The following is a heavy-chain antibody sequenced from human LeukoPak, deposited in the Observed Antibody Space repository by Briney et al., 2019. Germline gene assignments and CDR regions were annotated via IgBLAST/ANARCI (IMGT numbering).Heavy chain of an antibody. CDR2: IYYSGGT. D-gene: IGHD3-22*01. J-gene: IGHJ2*01. CDR3: AKKGNYYDSSGYYPWYFDL. CDR1: GGSISSYY. V-gene: IGHV4-59*01. Sequence: SETLSLTCTVSGGSISSYYWSWIRQPPGKGLEWIGYIYYSGGTNYNPSLKSRVTISVDTSKNQFSLKLSSVTAADTAVYYCAKKGNYYDSSGYYPWYFDLWGRGTLVTVSS.